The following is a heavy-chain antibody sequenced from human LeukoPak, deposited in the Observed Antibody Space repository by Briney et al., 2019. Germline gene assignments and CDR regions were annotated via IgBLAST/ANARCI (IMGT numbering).Heavy chain of an antibody. CDR1: GFTFSDYY. J-gene: IGHJ4*02. V-gene: IGHV3-11*01. D-gene: IGHD2-2*01. Sequence: GGSLRLSCAASGFTFSDYYMSWIRQAPGKGLEWVSYISSSGSTIYYADSVKGRFTISRDNAKNSLYLQMNCLRAEDTAVYYCASSGVVPAAIDYWGQGTLVTVSS. CDR2: ISSSGSTI. CDR3: ASSGVVPAAIDY.